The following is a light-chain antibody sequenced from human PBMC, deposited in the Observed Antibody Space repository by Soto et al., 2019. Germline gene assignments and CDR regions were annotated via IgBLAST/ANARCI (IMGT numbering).Light chain of an antibody. J-gene: IGKJ2*01. V-gene: IGKV1-33*01. CDR3: QQYDNLPPYT. CDR1: QDISNY. CDR2: DAS. Sequence: DIQMTQSPSSLSASVGDRVTITCQASQDISNYLNWYQQKPGKAPKLLIYDASHLETGVPSRFSGSGSGTDFTFTISSLQHEDIAKYYCQQYDNLPPYTCGQGTKLEIK.